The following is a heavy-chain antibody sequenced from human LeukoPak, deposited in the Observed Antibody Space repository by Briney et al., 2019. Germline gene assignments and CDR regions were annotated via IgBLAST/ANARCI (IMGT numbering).Heavy chain of an antibody. J-gene: IGHJ4*02. CDR3: ARGPGIAVAGMDY. Sequence: PGGSPGLSCAASGFTVSSNYMSWVRQAPGKGLEWVSVIYSGGGTFYADSVKGRFTISRDNSKNTLYLQMNNLRAEDTAVYYCARGPGIAVAGMDYWGQGTLATVSS. D-gene: IGHD6-19*01. CDR1: GFTVSSNY. V-gene: IGHV3-53*01. CDR2: IYSGGGT.